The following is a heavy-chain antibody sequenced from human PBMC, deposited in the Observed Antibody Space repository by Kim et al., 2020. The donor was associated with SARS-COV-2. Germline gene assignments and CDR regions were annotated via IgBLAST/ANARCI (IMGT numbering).Heavy chain of an antibody. D-gene: IGHD6-13*01. Sequence: SETLSLTCAVSGGSISSSNWWSWVRQPPGKGLEWIGEIYHSGSTNYNPSLKSRVTISVDKSKNQFSLKLSSVTAADTAVYYCARGGAAAVRVYYFDYWGQGTLVAVSS. J-gene: IGHJ4*02. CDR3: ARGGAAAVRVYYFDY. V-gene: IGHV4-4*02. CDR1: GGSISSSNW. CDR2: IYHSGST.